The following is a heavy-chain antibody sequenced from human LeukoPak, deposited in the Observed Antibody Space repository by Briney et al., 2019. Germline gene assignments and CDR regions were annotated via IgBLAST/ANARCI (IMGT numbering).Heavy chain of an antibody. D-gene: IGHD3-10*01. CDR1: GGSFSGYY. J-gene: IGHJ6*03. CDR3: ARGSVLLSMDV. Sequence: SETLSLTCAVYGGSFSGYYWSWIRQPPGKGLEWIGSIYYSGSTYYNPSLKSRVTISVDTSKNQFSLKLSSVTAADTAVYYCARGSVLLSMDVWGKGTTVTISS. CDR2: IYYSGST. V-gene: IGHV4-34*01.